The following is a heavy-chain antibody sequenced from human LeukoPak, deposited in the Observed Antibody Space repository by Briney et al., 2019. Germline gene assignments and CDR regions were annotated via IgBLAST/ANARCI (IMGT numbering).Heavy chain of an antibody. CDR1: GDSISSTNYY. CDR3: ASTAVAGAFDY. CDR2: IYTSGST. J-gene: IGHJ4*02. D-gene: IGHD6-19*01. Sequence: SETLSLTCTVSGDSISSTNYYWGWIRQPPGKGLEWIGRIYTSGSTNYNPSLKSRVTISVDTSKNQFSLKLSSVTAADTAVYYCASTAVAGAFDYWGQGTLVTVSS. V-gene: IGHV4-39*07.